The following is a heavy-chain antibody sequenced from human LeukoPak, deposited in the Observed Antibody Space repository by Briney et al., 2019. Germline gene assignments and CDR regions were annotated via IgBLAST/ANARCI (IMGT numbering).Heavy chain of an antibody. Sequence: SETLSLTCAVSGGSISSSNWWSWVRQPPGKGLEWIGEINHSGSTNYNPSLKSRVTISVDTSKNQFSLKLSSVTAADTAVYYCARGRARYSSGWDYWGQGTLVTVSS. CDR3: ARGRARYSSGWDY. V-gene: IGHV4-4*02. J-gene: IGHJ4*02. D-gene: IGHD6-19*01. CDR2: INHSGST. CDR1: GGSISSSNW.